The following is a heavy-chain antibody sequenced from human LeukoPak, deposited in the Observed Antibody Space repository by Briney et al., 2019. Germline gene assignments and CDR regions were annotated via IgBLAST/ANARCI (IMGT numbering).Heavy chain of an antibody. D-gene: IGHD2-15*01. CDR1: GFTFSSYN. CDR2: ISRTGSYI. CDR3: ARVLETDCRGGSCYSGLDY. Sequence: GGSLRLSCAASGFTFSSYNMNWVRQAPGRGLEWVSSISRTGSYINYADSVKGRFTISRENAQNSLYLQMNSLRVEDTAVYYCARVLETDCRGGSCYSGLDYWGQGTLVTVSS. V-gene: IGHV3-21*01. J-gene: IGHJ4*02.